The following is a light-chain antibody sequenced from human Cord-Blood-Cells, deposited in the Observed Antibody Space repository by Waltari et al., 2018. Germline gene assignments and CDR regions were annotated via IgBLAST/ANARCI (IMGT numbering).Light chain of an antibody. CDR1: QSLLHSNGYNY. CDR2: LGS. Sequence: EIVMTQSPLSLPVTPGEPASNSCRSSQSLLHSNGYNYLDWYLQKPGQSPQLLIYLGSNRASGVPDRFSGSGSGTDFTLKISRVEAEDVGVYYCMQALQTPYSFGQGTKLEIK. CDR3: MQALQTPYS. V-gene: IGKV2-28*01. J-gene: IGKJ2*03.